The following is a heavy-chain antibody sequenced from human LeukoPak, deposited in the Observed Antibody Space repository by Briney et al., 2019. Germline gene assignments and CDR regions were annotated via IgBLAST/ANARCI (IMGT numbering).Heavy chain of an antibody. J-gene: IGHJ1*01. CDR2: IIPIFGTA. CDR3: ARERYCSSTSCYAGEYFQH. D-gene: IGHD2-2*01. Sequence: SVKVSCKASGGTFSSYAISWVRQAPGQGLEWMGGIIPIFGTANYAQKFQGRVTITADESTSTAYMELSSLRSEDTAVYYCARERYCSSTSCYAGEYFQHWGQGTLVTVSS. CDR1: GGTFSSYA. V-gene: IGHV1-69*13.